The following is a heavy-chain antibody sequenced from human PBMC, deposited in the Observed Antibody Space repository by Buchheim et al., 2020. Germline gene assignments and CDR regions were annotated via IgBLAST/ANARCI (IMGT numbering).Heavy chain of an antibody. CDR2: INPSGGST. V-gene: IGHV1-46*01. J-gene: IGHJ6*02. CDR1: GYTFTSYY. D-gene: IGHD2-2*01. CDR3: AIPVPAFLPRPYYYGMDV. Sequence: QVQLVQSGAEVKKPGASVKVSCKASGYTFTSYYMHWVRQAPGQGLEWMGIINPSGGSTSYAQKFQGRVTMTRDTSTSTVYMELSSLRSEDTAVYYCAIPVPAFLPRPYYYGMDVWGQGTT.